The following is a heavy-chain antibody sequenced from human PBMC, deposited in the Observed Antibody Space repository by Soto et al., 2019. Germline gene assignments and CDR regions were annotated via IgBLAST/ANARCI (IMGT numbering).Heavy chain of an antibody. D-gene: IGHD3-10*01. CDR3: AIGNLSITTYTSFVS. CDR1: GFTCSGFA. V-gene: IGHV3-23*01. CDR2: FSGPGGGT. Sequence: GGSLRLSCEASGFTCSGFARSWVRQALGKGLEWVSTFSGPGGGTYYADSVKGRFTISRHNFKSSLYLAVGNLKAEETPIYYCAIGNLSITTYTSFVSCGQGTVVSVS. J-gene: IGHJ5*01.